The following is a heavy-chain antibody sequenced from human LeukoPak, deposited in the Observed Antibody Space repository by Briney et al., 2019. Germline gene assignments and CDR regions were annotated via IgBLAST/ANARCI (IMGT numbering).Heavy chain of an antibody. Sequence: SETLSLTCTVSGGSISSSSYYWGWLRQPPGKGLEWIGEINHSGSANYNPSLKSRVTISVDTSKNQFSLKLSSVTAADTAVYYCARGEYSSSSGTGYWGQGTLVTVSS. D-gene: IGHD6-6*01. CDR2: INHSGSA. CDR3: ARGEYSSSSGTGY. CDR1: GGSISSSSYY. V-gene: IGHV4-39*07. J-gene: IGHJ4*02.